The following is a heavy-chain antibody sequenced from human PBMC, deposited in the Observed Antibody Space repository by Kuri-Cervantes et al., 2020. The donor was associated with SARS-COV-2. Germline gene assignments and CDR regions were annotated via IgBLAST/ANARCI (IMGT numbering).Heavy chain of an antibody. J-gene: IGHJ5*01. CDR3: AESRGPFHLSRSLSILDP. Sequence: GESLKISCAASGFSLNNFGIHWVRQAPGKGLEWVSLVSYEGTIQSYADSVKGRFTVSSDNSKNTVFLEMNSLSTGDTAVYYCAESRGPFHLSRSLSILDPWGQGTLVTVSS. CDR1: GFSLNNFG. V-gene: IGHV3-30*18. CDR2: VSYEGTIQ. D-gene: IGHD2/OR15-2a*01.